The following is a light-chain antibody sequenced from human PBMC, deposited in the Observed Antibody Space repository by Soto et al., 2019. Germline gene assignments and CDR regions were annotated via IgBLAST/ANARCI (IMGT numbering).Light chain of an antibody. CDR1: QRISSW. CDR2: KAS. Sequence: DIQMTQSPSTLPASVGDRVTITCRASQRISSWLAWYQQKPGKAPKLLIHKASTLESGVPSRFSGSGSGTEFTLTITSLQPEDSATYYCQEYNTYSFTFGQGTKLEIK. CDR3: QEYNTYSFT. J-gene: IGKJ2*01. V-gene: IGKV1-5*03.